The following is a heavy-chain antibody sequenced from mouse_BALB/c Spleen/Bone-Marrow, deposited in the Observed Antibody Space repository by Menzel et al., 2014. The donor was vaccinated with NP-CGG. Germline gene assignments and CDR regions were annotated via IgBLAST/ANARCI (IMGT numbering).Heavy chain of an antibody. V-gene: IGHV14-3*02. CDR1: GFNIKDTY. Sequence: EVKLMESGAELVKPGASVKLSCTATGFNIKDTYMHWVKQRPEQGLEWIGRIDPANGNTKYDPKFQGKATITADTSSNTAYLQISSLTSEDAAVYYCAVYDYEGFAYWGQGTLVTVSA. D-gene: IGHD2-4*01. J-gene: IGHJ3*01. CDR3: AVYDYEGFAY. CDR2: IDPANGNT.